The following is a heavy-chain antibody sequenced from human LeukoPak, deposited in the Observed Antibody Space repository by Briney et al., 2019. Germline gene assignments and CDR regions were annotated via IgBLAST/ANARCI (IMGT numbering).Heavy chain of an antibody. V-gene: IGHV1-46*01. CDR3: ARARRYCSSTSCYIRGADFDY. D-gene: IGHD2-2*02. Sequence: ASVKVSCKASGYTFTSYYTHWVRQAPGQGLEWMGIINPSGGSTSYAQKFQGRVTMTRDTSTSTVYMELSSLRSEDTAVYYCARARRYCSSTSCYIRGADFDYWGQGTLVTVSS. CDR1: GYTFTSYY. J-gene: IGHJ4*02. CDR2: INPSGGST.